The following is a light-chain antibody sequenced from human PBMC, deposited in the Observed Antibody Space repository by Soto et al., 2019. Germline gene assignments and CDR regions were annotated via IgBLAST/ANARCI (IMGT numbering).Light chain of an antibody. J-gene: IGKJ5*01. Sequence: DIWMTQSPYSLAVSLGYRSTINCNSSQSFLYSSNEKNYLAWYQQKPRQPPKLLIYWASNRESGVPARFSGSGSGTDFTLTISSLEPEDFAVYYCQQRSNWPITFGQGTRLEIK. V-gene: IGKV4-1*01. CDR1: QSFLYSSNEKNY. CDR3: QQRSNWPIT. CDR2: WAS.